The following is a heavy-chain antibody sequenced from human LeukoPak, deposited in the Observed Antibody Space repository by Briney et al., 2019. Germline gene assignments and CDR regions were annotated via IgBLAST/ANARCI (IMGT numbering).Heavy chain of an antibody. J-gene: IGHJ6*02. CDR1: GGAFSSYA. CDR2: IIPIFGTA. V-gene: IGHV1-69*13. Sequence: SVKVSCKASGGAFSSYAISWVRQAPGQGLEWMGGIIPIFGTANYAQKFQGRVTITADESTSTAYMEPSSLRSEDTAVYYCARVFGVYGMDVWGQGTTVTVSS. CDR3: ARVFGVYGMDV. D-gene: IGHD2-8*01.